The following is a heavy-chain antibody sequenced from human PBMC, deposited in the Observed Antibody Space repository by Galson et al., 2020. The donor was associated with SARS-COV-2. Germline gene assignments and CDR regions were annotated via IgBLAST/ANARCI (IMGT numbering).Heavy chain of an antibody. Sequence: ETSETLSLTCTVSGGSISSGNYYWSWIRQPAGKGLEWIGRIYTSGSTNYNPSLKSRVTISVDTSKNQFSLKLSSVTAADTAGYYCARAIDFNWCDPWGQGTLVTVSS. CDR1: GGSISSGNYY. CDR2: IYTSGST. D-gene: IGHD3-3*01. J-gene: IGHJ5*02. V-gene: IGHV4-61*02. CDR3: ARAIDFNWCDP.